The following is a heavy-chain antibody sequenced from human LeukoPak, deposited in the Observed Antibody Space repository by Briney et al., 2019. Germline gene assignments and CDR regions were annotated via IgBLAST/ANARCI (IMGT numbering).Heavy chain of an antibody. J-gene: IGHJ3*02. D-gene: IGHD3-3*01. CDR1: GFTFSSYS. CDR2: ISSSSSYI. V-gene: IGHV3-21*01. CDR3: ARGGRITLFGVVIMRAFDI. Sequence: GGSLRLSCAASGFTFSSYSMNWVRQAPGKGLEWVSSISSSSSYIYYADSVKGRFTISRDNAKNSLYLQMNSLRAEDTAVYYCARGGRITLFGVVIMRAFDIWGQGTMVTVSS.